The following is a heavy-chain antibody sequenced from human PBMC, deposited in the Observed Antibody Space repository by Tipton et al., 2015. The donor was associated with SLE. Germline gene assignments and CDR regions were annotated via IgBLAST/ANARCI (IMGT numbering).Heavy chain of an antibody. J-gene: IGHJ3*02. CDR1: GGSISSSSYY. D-gene: IGHD5-12*01. Sequence: LRLSCTVSGGSISSSSYYWGWIRQPPGKGLEWIGSIYHSGRTYYNPSLKSRVTISVDTSKNQFSLKLSSVTAADTAVYYCARDEATIGAFDIWGQGTMVTVSS. V-gene: IGHV4-39*07. CDR3: ARDEATIGAFDI. CDR2: IYHSGRT.